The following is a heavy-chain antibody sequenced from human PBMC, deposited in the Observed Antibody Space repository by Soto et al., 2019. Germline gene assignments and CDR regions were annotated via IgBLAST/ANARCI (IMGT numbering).Heavy chain of an antibody. CDR2: IGRNGGGT. J-gene: IGHJ3*02. CDR3: VKAYYYDSSGYYYDAFDI. CDR1: GFTFSDYA. V-gene: IGHV3-64D*08. Sequence: GGSLRLSCSASGFTFSDYAMHWVRQAPGKGLEYVSAIGRNGGGTYYADPVKGRFTISRDNSKNTLYLQMSSLRAEDTAVYHCVKAYYYDSSGYYYDAFDIWGQGTVVTVSS. D-gene: IGHD3-22*01.